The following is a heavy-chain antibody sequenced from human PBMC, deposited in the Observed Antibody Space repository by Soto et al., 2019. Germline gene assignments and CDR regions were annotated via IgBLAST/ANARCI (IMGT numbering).Heavy chain of an antibody. CDR2: ISYDGSNK. J-gene: IGHJ6*02. D-gene: IGHD1-26*01. CDR1: GFTFSSYA. CDR3: ARDRALGSGSYYYYYGMDV. V-gene: IGHV3-30*04. Sequence: GGSLRLSCAASGFTFSSYAMHWVRQAPGKGLEWVAVISYDGSNKYYADSVKGRFTISRDNSKNTLYLQMNSLRAEDAAVYYCARDRALGSGSYYYYYGMDVWGQGTTVTVSS.